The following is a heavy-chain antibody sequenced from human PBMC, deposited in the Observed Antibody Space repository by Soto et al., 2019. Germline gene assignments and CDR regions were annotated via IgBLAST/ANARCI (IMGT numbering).Heavy chain of an antibody. CDR3: ARHAAVAGDEYFQH. D-gene: IGHD6-19*01. V-gene: IGHV4-39*01. CDR2: IYYSGST. J-gene: IGHJ1*01. CDR1: GGSISSSSYY. Sequence: SETLSLTCTVSGGSISSSSYYWGWIRQPPGKGLEWIGSIYYSGSTYYNPSLKSRVTISVDTSKNQFSLKLSSVTAADTAVYYCARHAAVAGDEYFQHWGQGTLVTVSS.